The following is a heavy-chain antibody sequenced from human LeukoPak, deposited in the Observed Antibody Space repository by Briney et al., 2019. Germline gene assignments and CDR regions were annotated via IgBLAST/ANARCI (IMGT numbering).Heavy chain of an antibody. CDR3: ARGLYYGGNQRAHNAFDI. Sequence: ASVKVSCKASGYIFLDYHMYWVRQTPGQGREWMGWINPANGGNNNAQKVQGRDTMAKDTSINTAYIELTRPAEDETPVYYCARGLYYGGNQRAHNAFDIWDKGKLVTVSS. CDR2: INPANGGN. D-gene: IGHD4-23*01. V-gene: IGHV1-2*02. CDR1: GYIFLDYH. J-gene: IGHJ3*02.